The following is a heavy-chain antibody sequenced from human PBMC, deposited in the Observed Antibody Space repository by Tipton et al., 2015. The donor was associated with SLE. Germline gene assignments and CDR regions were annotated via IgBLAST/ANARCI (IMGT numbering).Heavy chain of an antibody. CDR2: IVTGSYV. CDR1: GFTFSSYE. CDR3: AKGPYYYGSGRLNWFDP. J-gene: IGHJ5*02. V-gene: IGHV3-21*04. D-gene: IGHD3-10*01. Sequence: SLRLSCAASGFTFSSYEMNWVRQAPGKGREWVSSIVTGSYVSYADSVKGRFTISRDNARNSLYLQMNSMRAEDTALYYCAKGPYYYGSGRLNWFDPWGQGTLATVSS.